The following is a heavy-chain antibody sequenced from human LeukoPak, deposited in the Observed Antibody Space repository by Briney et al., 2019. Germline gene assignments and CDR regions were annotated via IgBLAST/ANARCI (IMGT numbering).Heavy chain of an antibody. CDR2: ISGSGGST. CDR1: GFTFSSSG. V-gene: IGHV3-23*01. Sequence: PGGSLRLSCAASGFTFSSSGMSWVRQAPGKGLEWVSGISGSGGSTYYADSVKGRFTISRDNSKNTLYLQMNSLRAEDTAVYYCARDIKGQYQDAFDIWGQGTMVTVSS. J-gene: IGHJ3*02. D-gene: IGHD2-2*01. CDR3: ARDIKGQYQDAFDI.